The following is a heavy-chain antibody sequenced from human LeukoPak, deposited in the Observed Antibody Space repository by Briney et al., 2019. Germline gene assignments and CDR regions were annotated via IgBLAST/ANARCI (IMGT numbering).Heavy chain of an antibody. V-gene: IGHV4-39*01. CDR3: ATHPTGDLPFDY. Sequence: SETLSLTCTVSGGSISSSSYYWGWIRQPPGKGLEWIGNIYYSGRTYYNPSLKSRVTISVDTSKNQFSLRLSSVTAADTAVYYCATHPTGDLPFDYWGQGTLVTVSS. J-gene: IGHJ4*02. CDR2: IYYSGRT. CDR1: GGSISSSSYY. D-gene: IGHD7-27*01.